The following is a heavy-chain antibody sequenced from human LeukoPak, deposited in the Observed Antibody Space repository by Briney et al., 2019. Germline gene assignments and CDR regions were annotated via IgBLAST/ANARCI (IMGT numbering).Heavy chain of an antibody. V-gene: IGHV3-53*01. CDR3: ARSLIMDI. J-gene: IGHJ6*02. D-gene: IGHD3-16*01. CDR1: FPGRGQQ. CDR2: IYTGGST. Sequence: GSLRLLRASPGFPGRGQQLNWVRQGSGEGLEWVSVIYTGGSTYYAESVKGRFTISRVISKNTLYLQMNSLRAEDTAVYYCARSLIMDIWGRGTTVTVSS.